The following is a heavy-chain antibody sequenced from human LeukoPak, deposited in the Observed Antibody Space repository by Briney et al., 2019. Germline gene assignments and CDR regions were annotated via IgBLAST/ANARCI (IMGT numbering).Heavy chain of an antibody. Sequence: SETLSLTCAVYGGSFSGYYWSWIRQPPGKGLEWIGEINHSGSTNYNPSLKSRVTISVDTSKNQFSLKLSSVTAADTAVYYCARDRGSSRYEDGDAFDIWGQGTMVTVSS. CDR1: GGSFSGYY. CDR2: INHSGST. J-gene: IGHJ3*02. V-gene: IGHV4-34*01. CDR3: ARDRGSSRYEDGDAFDI. D-gene: IGHD6-13*01.